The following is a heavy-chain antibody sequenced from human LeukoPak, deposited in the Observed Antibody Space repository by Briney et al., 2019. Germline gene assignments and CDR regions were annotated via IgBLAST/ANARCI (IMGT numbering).Heavy chain of an antibody. D-gene: IGHD3-16*01. CDR2: INERATII. V-gene: IGHV3-74*01. CDR3: VRDLILVWTPGDDFDH. Sequence: GGSLRLSWAASGFTFSNYLMHWVRQAPGKGLEWVSRINERATIISYADSVKGRFTISRENARNTLYLQVNSPTAEDTAVYYCVRDLILVWTPGDDFDHWGQGTLVTVSS. CDR1: GFTFSNYL. J-gene: IGHJ4*02.